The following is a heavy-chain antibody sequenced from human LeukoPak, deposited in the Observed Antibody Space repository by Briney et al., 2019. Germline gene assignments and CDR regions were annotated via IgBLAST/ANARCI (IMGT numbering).Heavy chain of an antibody. V-gene: IGHV1-18*01. CDR3: ARDCSGASCYSDY. CDR1: GYTFSNYG. CDR2: ISAYNGDT. D-gene: IGHD2-15*01. Sequence: ASVKVSCKASGYTFSNYGVAWVRQAPGQGLEWMGWISAYNGDTKYAQHFQGRVTMTTDTPSKIAHMELRSLRSDDTAVYYCARDCSGASCYSDYWGQGTLVTVSS. J-gene: IGHJ4*02.